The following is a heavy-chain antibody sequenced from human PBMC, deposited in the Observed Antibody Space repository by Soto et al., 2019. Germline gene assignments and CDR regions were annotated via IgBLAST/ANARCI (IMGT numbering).Heavy chain of an antibody. CDR1: GSTFSNDW. V-gene: IGHV3-74*01. J-gene: IGHJ6*02. CDR2: INSDGSRT. D-gene: IGHD4-4*01. Sequence: EVQLVESGGGLLHPGGSLRLSCAVSGSTFSNDWMHWVRQAPGKGLVWVSHINSDGSRTNSADFVKGRFTIARDNAKNTVYLQITALRAGHTSVYCCARDRSYSLGVLGQGNTVTDS. CDR3: ARDRSYSLGV.